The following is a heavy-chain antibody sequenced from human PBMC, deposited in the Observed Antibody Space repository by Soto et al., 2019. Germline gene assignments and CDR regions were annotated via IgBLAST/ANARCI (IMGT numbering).Heavy chain of an antibody. CDR2: IHAGNGYT. D-gene: IGHD5-12*01. J-gene: IGHJ3*02. CDR3: ARVQYSGYDFKLAFDI. V-gene: IGHV1-3*01. Sequence: QVQLVQSGAQVKKPGASVKVSCKASGYTSVNNALLWVGQAPGRRLEWMGWIHAGNGYTKYSQSFQGRVTITRDTSASTVHMDLSSLRSEDTAVYYCARVQYSGYDFKLAFDIWGQGTMVTVSS. CDR1: GYTSVNNA.